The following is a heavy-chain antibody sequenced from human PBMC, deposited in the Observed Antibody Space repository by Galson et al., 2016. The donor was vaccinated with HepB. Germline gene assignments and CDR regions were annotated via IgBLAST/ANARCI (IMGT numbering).Heavy chain of an antibody. CDR2: ISYDGSFK. Sequence: SLRLSCAASGLRFSSYGMHWVRQAPGKGLEWVAVISYDGSFKYYADFVQGRFTISRDNSKNTLYLHMNSLRVEDTAVYYCAKDRLWGARHVYADYWGQGSPVTVSS. D-gene: IGHD1-26*01. J-gene: IGHJ4*02. CDR3: AKDRLWGARHVYADY. CDR1: GLRFSSYG. V-gene: IGHV3-30*18.